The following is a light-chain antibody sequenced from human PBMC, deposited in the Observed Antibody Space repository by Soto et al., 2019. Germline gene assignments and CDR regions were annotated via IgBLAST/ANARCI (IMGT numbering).Light chain of an antibody. CDR3: HSYTSSSALV. V-gene: IGLV2-14*01. J-gene: IGLJ3*02. CDR2: EVT. Sequence: QSALTQPASVSGSPGQSITISCTGTSSDVGGYNFVSWYQQHPGKAPKLIIYEVTNRPSGVSNRFSGSKSGNPASLTISGLQDEDEAYYYHHSYTSSSALVFGGGTKLTVL. CDR1: SSDVGGYNF.